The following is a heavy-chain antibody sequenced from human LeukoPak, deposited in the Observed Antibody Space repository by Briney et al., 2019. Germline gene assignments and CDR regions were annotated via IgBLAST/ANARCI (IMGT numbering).Heavy chain of an antibody. V-gene: IGHV3-33*01. D-gene: IGHD4-17*01. J-gene: IGHJ4*02. Sequence: YPGRSLRLSCAASGFTFSTYGMHWVRQAPGKGLEWVAVIWYDGGSKYYADSVKGRFTISRDNSKSTLYLQMNSLRAEDTAVYYCARERNGDYTLLYWGQGSLVTVSS. CDR1: GFTFSTYG. CDR3: ARERNGDYTLLY. CDR2: IWYDGGSK.